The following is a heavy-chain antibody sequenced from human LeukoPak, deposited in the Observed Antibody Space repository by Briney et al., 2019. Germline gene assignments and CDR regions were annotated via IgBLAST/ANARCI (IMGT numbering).Heavy chain of an antibody. CDR3: AKDRRYYGSGSSVFDY. CDR2: ISYDGSNK. Sequence: GGSLRLCCAASGFTFSSYGMHWVRQAPGKGLEWVAVISYDGSNKYYADSVKGRFTISRDNSKNTLYLQMNSLRAEDTAVYYCAKDRRYYGSGSSVFDYWGQGALVTVSS. V-gene: IGHV3-30*18. J-gene: IGHJ4*02. D-gene: IGHD3-10*01. CDR1: GFTFSSYG.